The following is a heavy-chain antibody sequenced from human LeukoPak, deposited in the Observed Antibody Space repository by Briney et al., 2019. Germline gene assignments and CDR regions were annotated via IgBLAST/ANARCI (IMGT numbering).Heavy chain of an antibody. CDR3: ARGNDFSNSGPLLDY. Sequence: ASVKVSCKASGYTFTGYCMHWVRQAPGQGLEWMGWINPNSGGTTYAQNFQDRVTMTRDTSISTAYMELSRLRSDDTAVYYCARGNDFSNSGPLLDYWGQGTLVTVSS. CDR2: INPNSGGT. CDR1: GYTFTGYC. D-gene: IGHD4-11*01. J-gene: IGHJ4*02. V-gene: IGHV1-2*02.